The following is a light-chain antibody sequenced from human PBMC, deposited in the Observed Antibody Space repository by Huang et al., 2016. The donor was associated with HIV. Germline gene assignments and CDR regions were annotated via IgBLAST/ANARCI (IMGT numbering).Light chain of an antibody. CDR3: QQSYSTART. CDR1: QTISTY. Sequence: DIQMTQSPTSLSASVGDRLTITCRASQTISTYLNWYQQKPGKAPKLLIYATSTLQSGVPSRFSGSGSGTDFTLTISNLQPEDFATYYCQQSYSTARTFGQGTKVEIE. V-gene: IGKV1-39*01. J-gene: IGKJ1*01. CDR2: ATS.